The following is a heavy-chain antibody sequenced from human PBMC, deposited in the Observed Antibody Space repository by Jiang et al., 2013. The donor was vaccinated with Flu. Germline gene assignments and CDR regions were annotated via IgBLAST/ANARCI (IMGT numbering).Heavy chain of an antibody. CDR3: ARPQYSSGWLFDY. Sequence: LLKPSETLSLTCTVSGGSISSSSYYWGWIRQPPGKGLEWIGSIYYSGSTYYNPSLKSRVTISVDTSKNQFSLKLSSVTAADTAVYYCARPQYSSGWLFDYWGQGNPGHRL. CDR1: GGSISSSSYY. V-gene: IGHV4-39*07. D-gene: IGHD6-19*01. J-gene: IGHJ4*02. CDR2: IYYSGST.